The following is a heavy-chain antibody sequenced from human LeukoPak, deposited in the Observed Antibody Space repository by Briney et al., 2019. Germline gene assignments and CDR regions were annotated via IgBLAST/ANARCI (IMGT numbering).Heavy chain of an antibody. CDR1: GGSMSRYY. V-gene: IGHV4-59*01. Sequence: SEPLSLPCTVCGGSMSRYYGSWIREPPGEGRVWLGYIYYSGSTIYHPSLKCRVTISVDTSKKQFSFTLSSVAAGHPAVNYCARLWTYYYDISGYPQYYFYSRGQGTLVTVSS. J-gene: IGHJ4*02. D-gene: IGHD3-22*01. CDR2: IYYSGST. CDR3: ARLWTYYYDISGYPQYYFYS.